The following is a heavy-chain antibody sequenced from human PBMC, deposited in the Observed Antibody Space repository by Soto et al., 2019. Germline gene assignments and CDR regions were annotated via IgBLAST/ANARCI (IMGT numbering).Heavy chain of an antibody. CDR1: GYSFTNYG. J-gene: IGHJ4*02. Sequence: ASVKVSCKASGYSFTNYGFSWVRQAPGQGLEWMGWISGYNGNTKYAQKFQGRVTMTTDTSTSTAHMELRSLRSDDTAVYYCAREDYYDSSGGFEYWGQGTLVTVSS. D-gene: IGHD3-22*01. CDR3: AREDYYDSSGGFEY. V-gene: IGHV1-18*01. CDR2: ISGYNGNT.